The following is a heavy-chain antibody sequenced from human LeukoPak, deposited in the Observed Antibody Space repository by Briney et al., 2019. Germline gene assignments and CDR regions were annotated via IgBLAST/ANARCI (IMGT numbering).Heavy chain of an antibody. D-gene: IGHD1-26*01. CDR3: AKDYGSGSGTFDAFDI. CDR2: ISWNSGSI. V-gene: IGHV3-9*03. Sequence: PGGSLRLSCAASGFTFDDYAMHWVRQAPGKGLEWVSGISWNSGSIGYADSVKGRFTSSRDNAKNSLYLQMNSLRAEDMALYYCAKDYGSGSGTFDAFDIWGQGTMVTVSS. CDR1: GFTFDDYA. J-gene: IGHJ3*02.